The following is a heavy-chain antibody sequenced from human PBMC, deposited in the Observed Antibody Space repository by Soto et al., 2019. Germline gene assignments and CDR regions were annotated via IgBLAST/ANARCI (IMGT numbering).Heavy chain of an antibody. CDR1: GGSVSSGSYY. V-gene: IGHV4-61*01. Sequence: SETLSLTCTVSGGSVSSGSYYWSWIRQPPGKGLEWIGYIYYSGSTNYNPSLKSRVTISVDTSKNQFSLKLSSVTAADTAVYYCARATTVVSADYWGQGTLVTVSS. J-gene: IGHJ4*02. D-gene: IGHD4-17*01. CDR2: IYYSGST. CDR3: ARATTVVSADY.